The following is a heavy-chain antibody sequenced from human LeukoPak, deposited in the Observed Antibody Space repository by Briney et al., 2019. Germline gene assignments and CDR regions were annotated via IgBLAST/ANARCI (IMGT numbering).Heavy chain of an antibody. CDR3: ARDGSYYRVDY. CDR2: IKQDGSEK. V-gene: IGHV3-7*03. J-gene: IGHJ4*02. CDR1: GFTFSSYW. Sequence: GGSLRLSCAASGFTFSSYWMSLVRQAPGKGLEWVANIKQDGSEKYYVDSVKGRFTISRDNAKNSLYLQMNSLRAEDTAVYYCARDGSYYRVDYWGQGTLVTVSS. D-gene: IGHD1-26*01.